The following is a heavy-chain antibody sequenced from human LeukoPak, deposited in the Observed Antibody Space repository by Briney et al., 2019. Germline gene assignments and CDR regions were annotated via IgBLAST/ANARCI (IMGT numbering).Heavy chain of an antibody. CDR2: IYYGGST. Sequence: SETLSLTCTVSHGSINSYYWSWIRQPPGKGLEWIGYIYYGGSTNYNPSLKSRVTISLDTSKNQLPLKLSSVTAADTAVYFCARRGYFDGSGLDHWGQGTLVTVSS. CDR3: ARRGYFDGSGLDH. J-gene: IGHJ4*02. D-gene: IGHD3-22*01. CDR1: HGSINSYY. V-gene: IGHV4-59*01.